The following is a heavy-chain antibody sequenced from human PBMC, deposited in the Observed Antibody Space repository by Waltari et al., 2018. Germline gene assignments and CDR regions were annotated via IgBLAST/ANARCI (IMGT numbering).Heavy chain of an antibody. Sequence: QVQLQESGPGLVKPSETLSLTCTVSGGSISSYYWSWIRQPPGKGLEWIGYIYYSGSTNYNPSLKSRVTISVDTSKNQFSLKLSSVTAADTAVYYCARDTSAVAEYYFDYWGQGTLVTVSS. CDR2: IYYSGST. CDR3: ARDTSAVAEYYFDY. V-gene: IGHV4-59*01. CDR1: GGSISSYY. D-gene: IGHD6-19*01. J-gene: IGHJ4*02.